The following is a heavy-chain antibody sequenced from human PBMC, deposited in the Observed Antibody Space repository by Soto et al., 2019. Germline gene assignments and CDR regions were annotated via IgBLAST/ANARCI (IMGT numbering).Heavy chain of an antibody. J-gene: IGHJ4*02. D-gene: IGHD3-9*01. V-gene: IGHV4-31*03. CDR3: ARENDILTGIVAY. Sequence: SETLELTCTVSGGSISSGGYSWSWIRQHPGKGLEWIGCIYYSGSTYYNPSLKSRVTISVDTSKNQFSLKLSSVTAADTAVYHCARENDILTGIVAYWGQGTLVTVSS. CDR2: IYYSGST. CDR1: GGSISSGGYS.